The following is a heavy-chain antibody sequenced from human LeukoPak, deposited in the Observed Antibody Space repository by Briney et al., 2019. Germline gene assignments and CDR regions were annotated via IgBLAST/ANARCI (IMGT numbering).Heavy chain of an antibody. J-gene: IGHJ5*02. D-gene: IGHD3-10*01. V-gene: IGHV1-58*01. CDR2: IVVGSGNT. CDR3: AADQFGYYYGSGNYP. Sequence: ASVKVSCKASGFTFTSSAVQWVRQARGQGLEWIGWIVVGSGNTNYAQKFQERVTITRDMSTSTAYMELSSLISEDTAVYYCAADQFGYYYGSGNYPWGQGTLVTVSS. CDR1: GFTFTSSA.